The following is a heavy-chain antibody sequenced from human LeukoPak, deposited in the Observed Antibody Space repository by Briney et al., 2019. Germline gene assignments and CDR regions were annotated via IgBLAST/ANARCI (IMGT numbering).Heavy chain of an antibody. CDR2: INPNSGGT. CDR3: ARDSSTYGDYLGY. D-gene: IGHD4-17*01. J-gene: IGHJ4*02. V-gene: IGHV1-2*02. Sequence: GASVKVSCKASGYTFTGYYMHWVRQAPGQGLEWMGWINPNSGGTNYAQKFQGRVTMTRDTSISTAYMELSRLRSDDTAVYYCARDSSTYGDYLGYWGQGTLVTVSS. CDR1: GYTFTGYY.